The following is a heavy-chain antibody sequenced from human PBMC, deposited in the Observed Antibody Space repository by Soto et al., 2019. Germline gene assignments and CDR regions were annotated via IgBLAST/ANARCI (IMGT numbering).Heavy chain of an antibody. V-gene: IGHV2-5*02. J-gene: IGHJ4*02. CDR1: GFSLSTTGVG. Sequence: XGPTLVNPTQTLTLTCTFSGFSLSTTGVGVGWIRQPQGKALEWLAIIYWDDDKRYSTSLKSRLTITKDTSKNQVVLTMTNMDPVETATYYCAHRLGDGGGYNYDYWGQGTLVTVSS. CDR3: AHRLGDGGGYNYDY. CDR2: IYWDDDK. D-gene: IGHD5-12*01.